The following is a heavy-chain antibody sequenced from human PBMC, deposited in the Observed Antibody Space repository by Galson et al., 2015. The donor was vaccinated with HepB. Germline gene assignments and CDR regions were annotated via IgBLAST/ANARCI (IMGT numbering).Heavy chain of an antibody. CDR1: GFTFSSYA. Sequence: SLRLSCAASGFTFSSYAMSWVRQAPGKGLEWVSAISGSGGSTYYADSVKGRFTISRDNSKNTLYLQMNSLRAEDTAVYYCAKDPSRYDSSGYYSNWFDPWGQGTLVTVSS. J-gene: IGHJ5*02. V-gene: IGHV3-23*01. CDR3: AKDPSRYDSSGYYSNWFDP. CDR2: ISGSGGST. D-gene: IGHD3-22*01.